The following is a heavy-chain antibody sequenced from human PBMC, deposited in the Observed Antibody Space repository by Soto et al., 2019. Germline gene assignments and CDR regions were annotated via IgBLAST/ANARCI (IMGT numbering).Heavy chain of an antibody. D-gene: IGHD2-15*01. CDR2: ISAYNGNT. J-gene: IGHJ5*02. CDR3: ARRYCSGGSCSGGNWFDP. V-gene: IGHV1-18*01. Sequence: ASVKVSCKASGYTFTSYGISWVRQAPGQGLEWMGWISAYNGNTNYAQKVQGRVSMTTDTSTSTAYMELRSLRSDDTAVYYCARRYCSGGSCSGGNWFDPWGQGTLVTVSS. CDR1: GYTFTSYG.